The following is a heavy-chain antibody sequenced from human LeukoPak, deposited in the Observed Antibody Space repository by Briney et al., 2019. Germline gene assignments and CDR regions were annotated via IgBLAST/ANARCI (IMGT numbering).Heavy chain of an antibody. D-gene: IGHD3-22*01. V-gene: IGHV3-9*01. CDR2: ISWNSGSI. Sequence: PGRSLRLSCATSGFTFDDYAMHWVPQAPGKGLEWVSGISWNSGSIGYADSVKGRFTISRDNAKNSLYLQMNSLRAEDTALYYCAKAKYYYDSSGIDYWGQGTLVTVSS. J-gene: IGHJ4*02. CDR1: GFTFDDYA. CDR3: AKAKYYYDSSGIDY.